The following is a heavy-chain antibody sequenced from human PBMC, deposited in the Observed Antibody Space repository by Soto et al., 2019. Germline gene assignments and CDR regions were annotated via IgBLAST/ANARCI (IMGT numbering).Heavy chain of an antibody. D-gene: IGHD2-15*01. CDR1: GYSFTRYW. CDR2: IYPGDSDT. Sequence: GESLKISCKGSGYSFTRYWIGWVRQMPGKGLEWMGIIYPGDSDTRYSPSFQGQVTISADKSISTAYLQWSSLKASDTAMYYCARPRGDYYYGMDVWGQGTTGTVSS. J-gene: IGHJ6*02. V-gene: IGHV5-51*01. CDR3: ARPRGDYYYGMDV.